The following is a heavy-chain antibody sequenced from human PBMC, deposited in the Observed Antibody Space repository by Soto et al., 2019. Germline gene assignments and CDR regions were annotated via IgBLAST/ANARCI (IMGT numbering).Heavy chain of an antibody. CDR3: AKIQYYYDSSGYLPPSGMDV. D-gene: IGHD3-22*01. CDR2: ISGSGGST. V-gene: IGHV3-23*01. J-gene: IGHJ6*02. CDR1: GFTFSSYA. Sequence: GGSLRLSCAASGFTFSSYAMSWVRQAPGKGLEWVSAISGSGGSTYYADSVKGRFTISRDNSKNTLYLQMNSLRAEDTAVYYCAKIQYYYDSSGYLPPSGMDVWGQGTTVTVSS.